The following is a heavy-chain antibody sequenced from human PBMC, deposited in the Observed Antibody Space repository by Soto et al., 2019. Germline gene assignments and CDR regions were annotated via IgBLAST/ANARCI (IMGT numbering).Heavy chain of an antibody. Sequence: QVQLRARGPGLVRPSETLSLTCPVSGGSISTSYCSWIRPPPGKGLEWIGYINYGGSADYNPSLKGRVTISVDTSKKQFSLKLSSVTAADTAVYYCARGGHCANGVCSALDYWGQGTLVTVSS. CDR1: GGSISTSY. V-gene: IGHV4-59*08. D-gene: IGHD2-8*01. CDR2: INYGGSA. J-gene: IGHJ4*02. CDR3: ARGGHCANGVCSALDY.